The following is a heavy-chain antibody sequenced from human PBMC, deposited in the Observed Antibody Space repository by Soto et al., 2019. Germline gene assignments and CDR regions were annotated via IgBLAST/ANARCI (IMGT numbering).Heavy chain of an antibody. D-gene: IGHD2-15*01. V-gene: IGHV5-51*01. J-gene: IGHJ6*02. CDR2: IHPSDFDT. Sequence: GESLKISCKGSGYSFTSYWIGWVRQMPGKGLEWMGIIHPSDFDTRYSPSFQGQVTISADKSISTAYLQWSSLRASDTAMYYCARRDGNYYYYYGMDVWGQGTTVTVS. CDR1: GYSFTSYW. CDR3: ARRDGNYYYYYGMDV.